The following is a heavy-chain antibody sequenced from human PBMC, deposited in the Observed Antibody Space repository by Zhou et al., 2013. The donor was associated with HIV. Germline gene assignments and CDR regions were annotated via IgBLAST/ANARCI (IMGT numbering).Heavy chain of an antibody. V-gene: IGHV1-69-2*01. D-gene: IGHD3-3*01. CDR2: VDPEDGET. CDR1: GYTFTDFY. CDR3: ATRTIFEVMTHDF. J-gene: IGHJ4*02. Sequence: VQLVQSGAEVKKPGASVKISCKVSGYTFTDFYIHWVQQAPGKGLEWMGLVDPEDGETIYAEKFQGRVTITADTSTDTAYMELSSLGSEDTAVYYCATRTIFEVMTHDFWGQGTLVTVSS.